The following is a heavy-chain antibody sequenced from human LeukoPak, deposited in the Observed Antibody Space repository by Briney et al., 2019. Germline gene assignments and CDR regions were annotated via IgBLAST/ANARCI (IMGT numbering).Heavy chain of an antibody. Sequence: PGGSLRLSCAASGFTFSTYAMSWVRQAPGKGLDWVSAITDSGGTTYYADSVKGRFTISRDNSKNTLYLQMNSLRAEDTAVYYCAKHRVGATKGEAFDIWGQGTMVTVSS. V-gene: IGHV3-23*01. CDR1: GFTFSTYA. J-gene: IGHJ3*02. D-gene: IGHD1-26*01. CDR3: AKHRVGATKGEAFDI. CDR2: ITDSGGTT.